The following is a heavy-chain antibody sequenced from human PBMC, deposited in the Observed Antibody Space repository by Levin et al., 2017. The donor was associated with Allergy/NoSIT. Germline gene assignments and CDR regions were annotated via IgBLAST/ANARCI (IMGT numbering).Heavy chain of an antibody. J-gene: IGHJ5*02. CDR2: IYTSGST. CDR3: ARDSSRSGGSCYSCYNWFDP. Sequence: ESLKISCTVSGGSISSYYWSWIRQPAGKGLEWIGRIYTSGSTNYNPSLKSRVTMSVDTSKNQFSLKLSSVTAADTAVYYCARDSSRSGGSCYSCYNWFDPWGQGTLVTVSS. CDR1: GGSISSYY. V-gene: IGHV4-4*07. D-gene: IGHD2-15*01.